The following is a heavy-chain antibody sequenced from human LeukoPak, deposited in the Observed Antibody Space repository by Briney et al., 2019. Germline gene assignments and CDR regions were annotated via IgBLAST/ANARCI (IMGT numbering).Heavy chain of an antibody. CDR3: ARNLGYCSGGSCQKRGMDV. CDR1: GFTFSSYA. Sequence: GGSLRLSCAASGFTFSSYAMHWARQAPGKGLEWVAVISYDGSNKYYADSVKGRFTISRDNSKNTLYLQMNSLRAEDTAVYYCARNLGYCSGGSCQKRGMDVWGQGTTVTVSS. V-gene: IGHV3-30-3*01. J-gene: IGHJ6*02. D-gene: IGHD2-15*01. CDR2: ISYDGSNK.